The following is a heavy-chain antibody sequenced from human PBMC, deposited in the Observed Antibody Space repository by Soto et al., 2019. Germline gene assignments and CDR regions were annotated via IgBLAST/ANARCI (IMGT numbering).Heavy chain of an antibody. D-gene: IGHD3-3*01. CDR2: ISYDGSNK. Sequence: PGGSLRLSCTASGFTFSSYGMHWVRQAPGKGLEWVAVISYDGSNKYYADSVKGRFTISRDNSKNTLYLQMNSLRAEDTAVYYCTTFPRASTYYDFWSGYGTTPDFDYWGQGTLVTVSS. CDR3: TTFPRASTYYDFWSGYGTTPDFDY. CDR1: GFTFSSYG. V-gene: IGHV3-30*03. J-gene: IGHJ4*02.